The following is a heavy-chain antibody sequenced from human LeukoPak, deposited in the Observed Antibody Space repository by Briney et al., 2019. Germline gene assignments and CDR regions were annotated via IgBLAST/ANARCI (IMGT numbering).Heavy chain of an antibody. CDR3: AKTRPLDSSSWSHGDY. CDR1: GFTFSSYA. D-gene: IGHD6-13*01. Sequence: GGSLRFSCAASGFTFSSYAMSWVRQAPGKGLEWVSAISGSGDSTYYGDSVKGRFTISRDNSKNTLYLQMNSLRAEDTAVYYCAKTRPLDSSSWSHGDYWGQGTLVTVSS. V-gene: IGHV3-23*01. CDR2: ISGSGDST. J-gene: IGHJ4*02.